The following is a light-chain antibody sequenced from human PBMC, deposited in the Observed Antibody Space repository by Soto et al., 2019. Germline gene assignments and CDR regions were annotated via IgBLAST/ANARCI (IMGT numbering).Light chain of an antibody. CDR3: QQYNSYPYT. Sequence: TQSPGTLSLSPGERATLSCRASQSVSSSYLAWYQQKPGKAPKLLIYDASTLESGVPSGFSGSGSGTEFTLTISSLQPDDFATYYCQQYNSYPYTFGQGTKLEIK. V-gene: IGKV1-5*01. CDR2: DAS. J-gene: IGKJ2*01. CDR1: QSVSSS.